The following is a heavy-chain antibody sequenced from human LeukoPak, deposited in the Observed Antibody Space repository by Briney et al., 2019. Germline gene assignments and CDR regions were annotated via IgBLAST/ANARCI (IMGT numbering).Heavy chain of an antibody. V-gene: IGHV3-11*01. D-gene: IGHD6-13*01. J-gene: IGHJ4*02. CDR1: GFTFSDYY. CDR2: VSDSGAT. Sequence: GGSLILSCAAAGFTFSDYYMCWVREAPGKGLEWVAYVSDSGATSYADSVRGRFTVSRDDAKSSLFLQMNSLRAEDTAVYYCAREMGSTWNVPIDYWGQGTLVTVSS. CDR3: AREMGSTWNVPIDY.